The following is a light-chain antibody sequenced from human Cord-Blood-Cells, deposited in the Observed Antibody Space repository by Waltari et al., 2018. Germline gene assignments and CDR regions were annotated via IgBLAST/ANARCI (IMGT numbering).Light chain of an antibody. CDR2: RDS. CDR3: QVWDGSTVV. Sequence: SYELTQPLSVSVALGQTARITCGGNNIGSKHVHWYQQKPGQAPVLVIYRDSNRPSGIPERFSGSNSGNTATLTISRAQAGDEADYYCQVWDGSTVVFGGGTKLTVL. CDR1: NIGSKH. J-gene: IGLJ2*01. V-gene: IGLV3-9*01.